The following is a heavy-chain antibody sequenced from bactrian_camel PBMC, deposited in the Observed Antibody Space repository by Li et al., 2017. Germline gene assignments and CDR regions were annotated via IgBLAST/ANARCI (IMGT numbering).Heavy chain of an antibody. Sequence: HVQLVESGGGSVQSGGSLRLACVASGVTQGSSFCMGWFRQTPGKEREGVAVIWRVTGTTGTADSVKGRFTISYDNAKQTVYLQMNILKAEDTAQYYCATDRGSGYGLGALRGATCAIEAGAYNDWGQGTQVTVS. J-gene: IGHJ4*01. CDR1: GVTQGSSFC. CDR3: ATDRGSGYGLGALRGATCAIEAGAYND. D-gene: IGHD5*01. V-gene: IGHV3-2*01. CDR2: IWRVTGTT.